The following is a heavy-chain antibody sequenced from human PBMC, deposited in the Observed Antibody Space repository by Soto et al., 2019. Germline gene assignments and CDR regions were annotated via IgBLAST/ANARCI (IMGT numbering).Heavy chain of an antibody. J-gene: IGHJ3*02. CDR3: TRDPLIAVAAYDAFDI. Sequence: PGGSLRLSCAASGFTFSSYCMHWVRQAPGKGLEWVAVIWYDGSNKYYADSVKGRYTISRDDSKNTVYLQMNSLGAEDTAVYYCTRDPLIAVAAYDAFDIWGQGTSVTVSS. D-gene: IGHD6-19*01. V-gene: IGHV3-33*01. CDR1: GFTFSSYC. CDR2: IWYDGSNK.